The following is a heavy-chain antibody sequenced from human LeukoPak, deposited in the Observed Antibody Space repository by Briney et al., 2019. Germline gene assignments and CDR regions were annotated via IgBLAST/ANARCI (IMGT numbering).Heavy chain of an antibody. D-gene: IGHD6-19*01. J-gene: IGHJ4*02. V-gene: IGHV3-33*01. CDR1: GFTFSSYG. Sequence: PGGSLRLSCAASGFTFSSYGMHWVPQAPGKGLEWVAVIWYDGSNKYYADSVKGRFTISRDNSKNTLYLQMNSLRAEDTAVYYCARDSSGWYSLDYWGQGTLVTVSS. CDR3: ARDSSGWYSLDY. CDR2: IWYDGSNK.